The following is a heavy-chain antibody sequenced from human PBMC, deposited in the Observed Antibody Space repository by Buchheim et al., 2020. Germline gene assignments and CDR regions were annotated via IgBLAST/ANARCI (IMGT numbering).Heavy chain of an antibody. D-gene: IGHD6-19*01. V-gene: IGHV3-30*04. Sequence: VQVVESGGGVVQPGRSLRLSYGASGFPFSIYTMNWVRQAPGKGLEWVAVISYDGKNKDYAESVKGRFTISRDNSKHTVDLEMNSLRGDDTAVYCCATNAVAGHEGYWGQGT. J-gene: IGHJ4*03. CDR2: ISYDGKNK. CDR1: GFPFSIYT. CDR3: ATNAVAGHEGY.